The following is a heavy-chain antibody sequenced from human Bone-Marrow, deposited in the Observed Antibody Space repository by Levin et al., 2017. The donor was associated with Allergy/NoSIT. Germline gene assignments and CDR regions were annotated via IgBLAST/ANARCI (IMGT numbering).Heavy chain of an antibody. CDR2: IKQDGSEK. CDR3: ARSAPIQLWLWPADFDY. J-gene: IGHJ4*02. V-gene: IGHV3-7*01. CDR1: GFTFSSYW. Sequence: GGSLRLSCAASGFTFSSYWMSWVRQAPGKGLEWVANIKQDGSEKYYVDSVKGRFTISRDNAKNSLYLQMNSLRAEDTAVYYCARSAPIQLWLWPADFDYWGQGTLVTVSS. D-gene: IGHD5-18*01.